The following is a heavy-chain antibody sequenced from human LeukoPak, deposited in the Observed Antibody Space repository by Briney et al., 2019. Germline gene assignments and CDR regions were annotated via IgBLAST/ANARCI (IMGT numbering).Heavy chain of an antibody. Sequence: GGSLRLSCAASAFTFSSYEMNWVRQAPGKGLERVSYISSSGSTIYYVGSVKGRFTISRDNAKNSLYLQMNSLRAVDTAVYYCANAGRRYSQEKSFDYWGQGTLVTVSS. CDR3: ANAGRRYSQEKSFDY. CDR1: AFTFSSYE. V-gene: IGHV3-48*03. J-gene: IGHJ4*02. D-gene: IGHD2-21*01. CDR2: ISSSGSTI.